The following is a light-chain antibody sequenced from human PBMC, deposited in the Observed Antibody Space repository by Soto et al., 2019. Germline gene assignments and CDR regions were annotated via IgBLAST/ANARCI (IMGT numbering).Light chain of an antibody. Sequence: DIQMTQSPSTLSASVGDRVTITCRASQSISSWLAWYQQKPRKAPKLLIYKASSLESGVPSRFSGSGYGTEFTLTISSLQSDDFAIYYCQQYSGFAYTFGQGTKLEIE. CDR2: KAS. CDR3: QQYSGFAYT. V-gene: IGKV1-5*03. J-gene: IGKJ2*01. CDR1: QSISSW.